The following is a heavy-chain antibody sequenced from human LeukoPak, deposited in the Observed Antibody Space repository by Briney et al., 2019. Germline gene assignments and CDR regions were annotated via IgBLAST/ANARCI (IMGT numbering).Heavy chain of an antibody. CDR1: GFTFSSYW. CDR2: IKQDGSEK. J-gene: IGHJ3*02. Sequence: PGGSLRLSCAASGFTFSSYWMSWVRQAPGKGLEWVANIKQDGSEKYYVDSVKGRFTISRDNAKNSLYLQMNSLRAEDTAMYYCARDLPEGAFDIWGQGTMVTVSS. CDR3: ARDLPEGAFDI. V-gene: IGHV3-7*01.